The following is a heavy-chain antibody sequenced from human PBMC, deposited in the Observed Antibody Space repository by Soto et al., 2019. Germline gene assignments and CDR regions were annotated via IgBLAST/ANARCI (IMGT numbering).Heavy chain of an antibody. CDR1: GGSFSGYY. D-gene: IGHD6-6*01. J-gene: IGHJ4*02. V-gene: IGHV4-34*01. Sequence: SETLSLTCAVYGGSFSGYYWSWIRQPPGKGLEWIGEINHSGSTNYNPSLKSRVTVSVDTSKNQFSLKLSSVTAADTAVYYCARGQYSSSSGIDYWGQGTLVTVSS. CDR2: INHSGST. CDR3: ARGQYSSSSGIDY.